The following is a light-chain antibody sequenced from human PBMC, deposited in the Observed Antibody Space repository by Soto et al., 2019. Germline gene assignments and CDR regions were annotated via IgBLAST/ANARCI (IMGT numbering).Light chain of an antibody. CDR2: RAS. Sequence: EIVMTQSPATLSVSPGERATLSCTASHYIYSNVAWFQQRPGQAPRLLIYRASTRATGTPARFTGSGSGTEFTLTITSLQSEDFAIYYCQQYHNLWTFGQGPKVDI. CDR1: HYIYSN. V-gene: IGKV3-15*01. CDR3: QQYHNLWT. J-gene: IGKJ1*01.